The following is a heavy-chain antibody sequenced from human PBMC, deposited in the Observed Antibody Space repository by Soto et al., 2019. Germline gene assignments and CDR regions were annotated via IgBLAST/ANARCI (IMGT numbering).Heavy chain of an antibody. CDR1: GFTFSSYA. D-gene: IGHD3-22*01. Sequence: GGSLRLSCAASGFTFSSYAMSWVRQAPGKGLEWVSAISGSGGSTYYADSVKGRFTISRDNSKNTLYLQMNSLRAEDTAVYYCAKDQVNDSSVYPPLIPDWFDSWGQGTLVNLSS. CDR3: AKDQVNDSSVYPPLIPDWFDS. J-gene: IGHJ5*01. CDR2: ISGSGGST. V-gene: IGHV3-23*01.